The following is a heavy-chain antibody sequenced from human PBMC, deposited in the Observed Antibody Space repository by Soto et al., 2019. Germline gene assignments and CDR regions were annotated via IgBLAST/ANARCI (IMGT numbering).Heavy chain of an antibody. Sequence: PSETLSLTCAVYGGSFSGYYWSWIRQPPGKGLEWIGEINHSGSTNYNPSLKSRVTISVDTSKNQFSLKLSSVTAADTAVYYCARAPWGRYYYDSSGYTTGPYFDYWGQGTLVTVS. CDR3: ARAPWGRYYYDSSGYTTGPYFDY. J-gene: IGHJ4*02. D-gene: IGHD3-22*01. V-gene: IGHV4-34*01. CDR1: GGSFSGYY. CDR2: INHSGST.